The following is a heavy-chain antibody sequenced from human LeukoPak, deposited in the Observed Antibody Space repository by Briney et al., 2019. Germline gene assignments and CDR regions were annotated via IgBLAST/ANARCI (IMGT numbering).Heavy chain of an antibody. CDR1: GFPFSAYS. D-gene: IGHD1-26*01. CDR2: ITSTTNYM. J-gene: IGHJ5*02. Sequence: GGSLRLSCDASGFPFSAYSMNWVRQAPGKGLEWVSSITSTTNYMYYADSVKGRFTISRDNAKNSLYLQMNSLRAEDTALYHCAREHRSGRSWFDPWGQGTLVTVSS. V-gene: IGHV3-21*04. CDR3: AREHRSGRSWFDP.